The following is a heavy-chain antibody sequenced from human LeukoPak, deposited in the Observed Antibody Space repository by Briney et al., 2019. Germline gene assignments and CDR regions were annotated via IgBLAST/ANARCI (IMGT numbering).Heavy chain of an antibody. Sequence: SETLSLTCAVSGGSISSSNWWSWVRQPPGKGLEWIGEIYHSGSTNYNPSLKSRVAISVDKSKNQFSLKLSSVTAADTAVYYCARGGIFRRVVLFDPWGQGTLVTVSS. CDR3: ARGGIFRRVVLFDP. CDR1: GGSISSSNW. D-gene: IGHD2-15*01. V-gene: IGHV4-4*02. CDR2: IYHSGST. J-gene: IGHJ5*02.